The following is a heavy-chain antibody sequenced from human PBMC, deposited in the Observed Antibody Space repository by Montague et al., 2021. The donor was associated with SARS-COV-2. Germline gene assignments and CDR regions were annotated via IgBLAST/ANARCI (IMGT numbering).Heavy chain of an antibody. Sequence: SETLSLTCTVSGGSVRSSNFYWGWIRQPPGKGLEWIGSIYYSGITYDSLSLESRVTISVDTSKNQFSLKLSSVTAADTAVYYCARGHYYGRKDYYYGVDVWGQGATVTVSS. CDR1: GGSVRSSNFY. D-gene: IGHD3-10*01. CDR2: IYYSGIT. J-gene: IGHJ6*02. CDR3: ARGHYYGRKDYYYGVDV. V-gene: IGHV4-39*07.